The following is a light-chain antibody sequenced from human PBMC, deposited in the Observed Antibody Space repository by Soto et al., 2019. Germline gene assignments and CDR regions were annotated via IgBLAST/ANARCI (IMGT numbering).Light chain of an antibody. V-gene: IGKV1-5*01. CDR3: QQYNSYWT. CDR2: DAS. Sequence: DIQMTQSPSTLSASVGDRVTITCRASQSISNWLAWYQQKPGKAPKVLIYDASSLETGVPSRFSGSGSGTEFTLTISSLQPEDFATYYCQQYNSYWTFGQGTKVDIK. CDR1: QSISNW. J-gene: IGKJ1*01.